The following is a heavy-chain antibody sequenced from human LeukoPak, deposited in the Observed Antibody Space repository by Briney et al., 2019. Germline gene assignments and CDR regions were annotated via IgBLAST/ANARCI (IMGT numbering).Heavy chain of an antibody. V-gene: IGHV1-2*06. CDR2: INPNSGGT. D-gene: IGHD3-16*01. CDR3: ARDPLARRGTDLDY. Sequence: ASVKVSCKASGYTFTGYYMHWVRQAPGQGLEWMGRINPNSGGTNYAQKFQGRVTMTRDTSISTAYMELSRLRSDDTAVYYRARDPLARRGTDLDYWGQGTLVTVSS. CDR1: GYTFTGYY. J-gene: IGHJ4*02.